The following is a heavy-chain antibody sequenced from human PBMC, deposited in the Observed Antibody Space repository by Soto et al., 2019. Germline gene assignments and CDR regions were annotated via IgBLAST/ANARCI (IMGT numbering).Heavy chain of an antibody. CDR3: ARDQDSEQSLGLFDY. Sequence: GASVKVSCKASGYTFTSYGISWVRQAPGQGLEWMGWISAYNGNTNYAQKLQGRVTMTTDTSTSTAYMELRSLRSDDTAVYYCARDQDSEQSLGLFDYWGQGTLVTVSS. CDR1: GYTFTSYG. D-gene: IGHD2-15*01. CDR2: ISAYNGNT. J-gene: IGHJ4*02. V-gene: IGHV1-18*01.